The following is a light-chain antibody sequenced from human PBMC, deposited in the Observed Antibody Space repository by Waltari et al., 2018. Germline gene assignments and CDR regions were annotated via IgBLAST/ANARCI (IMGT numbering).Light chain of an antibody. J-gene: IGLJ1*01. CDR2: EAV. CDR1: SPDLPSFYL. V-gene: IGLV2-23*01. CDR3: CSYTGSSTSYG. Sequence: QSPLTPPASLSWSPGHSITLSCPGASPDLPSFYLVSWYQHHPAKAPKLMIYEAVKRTSGVSNRFSGAKSGTTASLIISGLQADDEADYYCCSYTGSSTSYGCGSGTKVTVL.